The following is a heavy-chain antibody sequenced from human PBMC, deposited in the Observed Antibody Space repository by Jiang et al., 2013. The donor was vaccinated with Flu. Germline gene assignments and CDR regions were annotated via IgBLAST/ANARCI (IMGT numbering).Heavy chain of an antibody. D-gene: IGHD1/OR15-1a*01. J-gene: IGHJ4*02. CDR1: GFTFDDYA. V-gene: IGHV3-9*01. CDR2: ISWNSGSI. CDR3: ANLGTQSD. Sequence: CAASGFTFDDYAMHWVRQAPGKGLEWVSGISWNSGSIGYADSVKGRFTISRDNAKNSLYLQMNSLRAEDTALYYCANLGTQSDWGQGTLVTVSS.